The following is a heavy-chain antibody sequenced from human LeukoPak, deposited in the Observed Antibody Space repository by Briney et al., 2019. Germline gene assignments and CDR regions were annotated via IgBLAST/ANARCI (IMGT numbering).Heavy chain of an antibody. CDR2: MNPNSGNT. CDR3: ARVGYTSGWYRN. D-gene: IGHD6-19*01. CDR1: GYTFTSYD. Sequence: ASVKVSCEASGYTFTSYDINWVRQATGQGLEWMGWMNPNSGNTGYAQKFQGRVTMTRNTSISTAYMELSSLRSEDTAVYYCARVGYTSGWYRNWGQGTLVTVSS. J-gene: IGHJ4*02. V-gene: IGHV1-8*01.